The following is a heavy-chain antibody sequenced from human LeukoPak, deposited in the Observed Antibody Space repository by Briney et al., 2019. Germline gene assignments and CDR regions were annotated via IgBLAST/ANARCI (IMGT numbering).Heavy chain of an antibody. CDR1: GFTFISYA. Sequence: PGGSLRLSCAASGFTFISYAMSWVRQAPGKGLEWVSAISGSGDTTYSADSVRGRFTISRDNSKNTLFLQMNSLRAEDTAVYYCAKAYVDTTYFDSWSQGTLVTVSS. V-gene: IGHV3-23*01. CDR3: AKAYVDTTYFDS. J-gene: IGHJ4*02. CDR2: ISGSGDTT. D-gene: IGHD5-18*01.